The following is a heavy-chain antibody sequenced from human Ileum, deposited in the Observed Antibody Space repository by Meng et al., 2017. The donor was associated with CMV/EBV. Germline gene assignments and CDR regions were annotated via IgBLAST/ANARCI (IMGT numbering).Heavy chain of an antibody. CDR1: GGSISGYY. J-gene: IGHJ4*02. CDR2: VYSSGST. V-gene: IGHV4-4*07. D-gene: IGHD2-2*01. Sequence: QVQLQDSGPGLVKPWETLSLTCTVSGGSISGYYWSWIRQPATKGLEWIGRVYSSGSTDYNPSLQSRVTMSVDTSKNQFSLKLSSVTAADTAVYYCARGSSSWAFDYWGQGTLVTVSS. CDR3: ARGSSSWAFDY.